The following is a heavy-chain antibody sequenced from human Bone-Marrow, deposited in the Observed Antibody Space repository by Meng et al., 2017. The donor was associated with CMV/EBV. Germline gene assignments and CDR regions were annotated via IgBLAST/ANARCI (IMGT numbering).Heavy chain of an antibody. V-gene: IGHV1-8*03. CDR1: GDTFTSYD. Sequence: ASVMDSCKASGDTFTSYDINWVRQATGQGLEWMGWMNHNSGNTGYAQKFQGRVTITRNTSISTAYMELSSMRSEDTAVYYCARCGLRSSTSCYSEFDYWGQGTLVTVSS. CDR2: MNHNSGNT. CDR3: ARCGLRSSTSCYSEFDY. J-gene: IGHJ4*02. D-gene: IGHD2-2*02.